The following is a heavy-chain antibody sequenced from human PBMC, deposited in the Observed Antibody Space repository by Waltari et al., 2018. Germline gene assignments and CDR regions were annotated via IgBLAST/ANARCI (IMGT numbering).Heavy chain of an antibody. D-gene: IGHD2-2*01. CDR1: GDSISGNYW. V-gene: IGHV4-4*02. J-gene: IGHJ4*02. CDR3: AGDRAIGLFFDY. CDR2: VHHSGKP. Sequence: QVQLQESGQGLVKPSGTLSLPCAVSGDSISGNYWWSWVRQSPEKGLEWIGQVHHSGKPHYKPSLQSRVTISVDKPKNQFSLNLNSVTAADTAVYYCAGDRAIGLFFDYWGRGTLVTVSS.